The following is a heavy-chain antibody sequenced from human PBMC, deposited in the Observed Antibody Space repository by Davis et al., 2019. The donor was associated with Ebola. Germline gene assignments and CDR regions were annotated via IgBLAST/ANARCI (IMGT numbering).Heavy chain of an antibody. D-gene: IGHD2-15*01. Sequence: MPSETLSLTCTVSGGSISSSSYYWGWIRQPPGKGLEWIGSIYYSGSTYYNPSLKSRVTISVDKSKNQFSLKLSSVTAADTAVYYCARGRVVVVVAAIYYYYGMDVWGQGTTVTVSS. J-gene: IGHJ6*02. CDR1: GGSISSSSYY. CDR3: ARGRVVVVVAAIYYYYGMDV. CDR2: IYYSGST. V-gene: IGHV4-39*07.